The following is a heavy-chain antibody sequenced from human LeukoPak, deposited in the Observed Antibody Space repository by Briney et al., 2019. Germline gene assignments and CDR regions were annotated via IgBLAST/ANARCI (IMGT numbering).Heavy chain of an antibody. D-gene: IGHD5-12*01. J-gene: IGHJ5*02. V-gene: IGHV3-21*01. CDR3: ARDKHSGYDGWFDP. Sequence: GGSLRLSRAASGFTFSSYSMNWVRQAPGKGLEWVSSISSSSSYIYYADSVKGRFTISRDNAKNSLYLQMNSLRAEDTAVYYCARDKHSGYDGWFDPWGQGTLVTVSS. CDR1: GFTFSSYS. CDR2: ISSSSSYI.